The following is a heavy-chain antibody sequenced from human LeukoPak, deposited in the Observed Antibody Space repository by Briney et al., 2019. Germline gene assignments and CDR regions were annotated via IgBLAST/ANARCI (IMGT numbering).Heavy chain of an antibody. CDR1: GFTFSDYY. CDR3: AKALEASLSPNWFDP. V-gene: IGHV3-11*04. D-gene: IGHD3-3*01. CDR2: ISSSGSTI. Sequence: GGSLRLSCAASGFTFSDYYMSWIRQAPGKGLEWVSYISSSGSTIYYADSVKGRFTISRDSAKNSLYLQMNSLRAEDTAVYYCAKALEASLSPNWFDPWGQGTLVTVSS. J-gene: IGHJ5*02.